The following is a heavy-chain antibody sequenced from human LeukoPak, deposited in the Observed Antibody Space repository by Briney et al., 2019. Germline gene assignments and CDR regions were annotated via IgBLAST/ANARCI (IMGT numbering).Heavy chain of an antibody. J-gene: IGHJ4*02. CDR2: ISSSSSYI. Sequence: GGSLRLSCAASGFTFSSDSMNWVRQAPGKGLEWVSSISSSSSYIYYADSVKGRFTISRDNAKNSLYLQMNSLRAEDTAVYYCARDRIDSSSWYATGYWGQGTLVTVSS. V-gene: IGHV3-21*01. CDR3: ARDRIDSSSWYATGY. D-gene: IGHD6-13*01. CDR1: GFTFSSDS.